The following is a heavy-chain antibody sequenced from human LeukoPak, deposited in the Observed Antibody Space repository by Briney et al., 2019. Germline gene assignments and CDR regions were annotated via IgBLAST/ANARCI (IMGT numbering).Heavy chain of an antibody. V-gene: IGHV4-39*01. Sequence: PSETLSLTCTVPGGSISSSSAYWGWIRQPPGKGLEWIGSIYYSKNTHYNPSLKSRVTISADTSKNQFSLTRGSVSATDTAVYYCVSPRGFSYGYFDYWGQGTLVTVSS. J-gene: IGHJ4*02. CDR2: IYYSKNT. CDR1: GGSISSSSAY. CDR3: VSPRGFSYGYFDY. D-gene: IGHD5-18*01.